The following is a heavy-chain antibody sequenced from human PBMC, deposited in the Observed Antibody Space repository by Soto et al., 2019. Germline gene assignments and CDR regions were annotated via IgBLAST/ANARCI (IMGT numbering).Heavy chain of an antibody. CDR2: ISSSSSYI. CDR3: ARDDGYSSSSGYGMDV. D-gene: IGHD6-6*01. J-gene: IGHJ6*02. V-gene: IGHV3-21*01. Sequence: GGSLRLSCAASGFTFSSYSMNWVRQAPGKGLEWVSSISSSSSYIYYADSVKGRFTISRDNAKNSLYLQMNSLRAEDTAVYYCARDDGYSSSSGYGMDVWGQGTTVTVSS. CDR1: GFTFSSYS.